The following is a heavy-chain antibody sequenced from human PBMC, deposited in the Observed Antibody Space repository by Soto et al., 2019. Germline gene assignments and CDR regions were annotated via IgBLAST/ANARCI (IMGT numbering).Heavy chain of an antibody. D-gene: IGHD2-15*01. V-gene: IGHV3-30-3*01. J-gene: IGHJ4*02. CDR2: ISYDGSNK. CDR3: AKDPDIVVVGARAFDY. CDR1: GFTSSSYA. Sequence: GGSLRLSCAASGFTSSSYAMHWVRQAPGKGLEWVAVISYDGSNKYYADSVKGRFTISRDNSKNTLYLQMNSLRAEDTAVYYCAKDPDIVVVGARAFDYWGQGTLVTVSS.